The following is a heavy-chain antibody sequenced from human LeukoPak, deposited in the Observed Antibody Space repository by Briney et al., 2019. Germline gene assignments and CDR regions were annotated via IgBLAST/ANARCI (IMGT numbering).Heavy chain of an antibody. V-gene: IGHV3-21*01. Sequence: GGSLRLSCAASGFTFSSYSMNWVRQAPGKGLEWVSSISSSSSYIYYADSVKGRFTISRDNAKNSLYLKMNSLRAEDTAVYYCARDISAMIVVVINRGAFDIWGQGTMVTVSS. CDR2: ISSSSSYI. CDR1: GFTFSSYS. J-gene: IGHJ3*02. CDR3: ARDISAMIVVVINRGAFDI. D-gene: IGHD3-22*01.